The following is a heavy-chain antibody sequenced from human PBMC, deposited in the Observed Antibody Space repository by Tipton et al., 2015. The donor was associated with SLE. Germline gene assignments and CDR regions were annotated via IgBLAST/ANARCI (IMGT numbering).Heavy chain of an antibody. V-gene: IGHV4-30-2*01. CDR1: GASISTEGYS. D-gene: IGHD4-23*01. CDR2: IFHTGSA. J-gene: IGHJ5*02. Sequence: TLSLTCVVSGASISTEGYSWSWIRQPPGKGLEWIGYIFHTGSANYNPSLKSRVTISMDTSKNQLSLKLSSVTAADTAVYYCARGGRGDGGNPFDPWGQGTLVTVSS. CDR3: ARGGRGDGGNPFDP.